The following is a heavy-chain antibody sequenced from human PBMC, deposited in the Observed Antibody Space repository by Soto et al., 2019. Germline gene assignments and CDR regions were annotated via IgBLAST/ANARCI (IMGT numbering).Heavy chain of an antibody. Sequence: GGSLSLSCASSGFPFSSYVMHWVRTAPGKGLEWVAVISYDGSNKYYADSVKGRFTISRDNSKNTLYLQMNSLRAEDTAVYYCARCAKSGYYYVGYYYYGMDVWGQGTTVNVS. CDR3: ARCAKSGYYYVGYYYYGMDV. D-gene: IGHD3-22*01. CDR1: GFPFSSYV. CDR2: ISYDGSNK. J-gene: IGHJ6*02. V-gene: IGHV3-30*03.